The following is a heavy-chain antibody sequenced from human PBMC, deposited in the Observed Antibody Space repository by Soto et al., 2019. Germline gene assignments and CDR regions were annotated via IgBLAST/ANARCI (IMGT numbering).Heavy chain of an antibody. CDR2: IGKSGSDR. V-gene: IGHV3-23*04. CDR1: GFMFSDYA. J-gene: IGHJ4*02. Sequence: EVKLVESGGGLVQPGGSLRISCKVSGFMFSDYAMNWVRQAPGKGLEWVSSIGKSGSDRDYADSVKGRFTISRDNSENTVYLQMDSLKVEDTALYFCMKVRDYWGQGTEVTVS. CDR3: MKVRDY.